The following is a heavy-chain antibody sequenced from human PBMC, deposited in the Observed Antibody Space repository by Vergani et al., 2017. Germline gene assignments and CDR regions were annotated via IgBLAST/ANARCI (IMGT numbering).Heavy chain of an antibody. CDR2: IIPIFGTA. CDR1: GGTFSSYA. D-gene: IGHD3-3*01. Sequence: QVQLVQSGAAVKKPGSSLKVSCKASGGTFSSYAISWVRQAPGQGLEWLGGIIPIFGTANYDQKFQGRVTTTADESTSTAYMELSSLRSEDTAVYYCASRDITIFGVVIIRGYYYYGMDVWGQGTTVTVSS. J-gene: IGHJ6*02. V-gene: IGHV1-69*01. CDR3: ASRDITIFGVVIIRGYYYYGMDV.